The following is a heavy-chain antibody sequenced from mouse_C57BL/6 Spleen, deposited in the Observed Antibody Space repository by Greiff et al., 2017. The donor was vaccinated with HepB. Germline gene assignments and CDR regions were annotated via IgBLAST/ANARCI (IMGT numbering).Heavy chain of an antibody. V-gene: IGHV1-59*01. CDR2: IDPSDSYT. J-gene: IGHJ3*01. Sequence: QVQLQQPGAELVRPGPSVKLSCKASGYTFTSYWMHWVKQRPGQGLEWIGVIDPSDSYTNYNQKFKGKATLTVDTSSSTAYMQLSSLTSEDSAVYYCARRENYGSSFAYWGQGTLVTVSA. CDR1: GYTFTSYW. D-gene: IGHD1-1*01. CDR3: ARRENYGSSFAY.